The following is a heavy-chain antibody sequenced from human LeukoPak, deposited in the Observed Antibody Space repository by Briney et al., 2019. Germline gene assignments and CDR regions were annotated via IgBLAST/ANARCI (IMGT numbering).Heavy chain of an antibody. CDR3: AREVLWFGELLYVARRYYYMDV. J-gene: IGHJ6*03. CDR1: GGTFSSYA. CDR2: IIPIFGTA. Sequence: ASVKVSCKASGGTFSSYAISWVRQAPGQGLEWMGGIIPIFGTANYAQKFQGRVTITTDESTSTAYMELSSLRSEDTAVYYCAREVLWFGELLYVARRYYYMDVWGKGTTVTVSS. D-gene: IGHD3-10*01. V-gene: IGHV1-69*05.